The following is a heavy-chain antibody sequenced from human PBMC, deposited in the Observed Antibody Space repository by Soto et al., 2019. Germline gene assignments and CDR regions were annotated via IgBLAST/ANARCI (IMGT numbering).Heavy chain of an antibody. CDR1: GFTFSSYG. Sequence: GGSLRLSCAASGFTFSSYGMHWVRQAPGKGLEWVAVIWYDGSNKYYADSVKGRFTISRDNSKNTLYLQMNSLRAEDTAVYYCAKVVAPGANWFDPWGQGTLVTVSS. D-gene: IGHD2-15*01. CDR3: AKVVAPGANWFDP. J-gene: IGHJ5*02. CDR2: IWYDGSNK. V-gene: IGHV3-33*06.